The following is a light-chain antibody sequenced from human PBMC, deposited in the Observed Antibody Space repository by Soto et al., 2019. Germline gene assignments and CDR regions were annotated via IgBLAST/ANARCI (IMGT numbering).Light chain of an antibody. V-gene: IGKV3-20*01. CDR1: QSVSSSY. CDR3: QQYGSSPLT. CDR2: GAS. J-gene: IGKJ4*01. Sequence: EIVLTQSPGTLSLSPGESATLSCRGSQSVSSSYLAWYQQKPGQAPRLLIYGASSRATGIPDRFSGSGSGIDFTLTISRLEPEDFAVYYCQQYGSSPLTFGGGTKVEIK.